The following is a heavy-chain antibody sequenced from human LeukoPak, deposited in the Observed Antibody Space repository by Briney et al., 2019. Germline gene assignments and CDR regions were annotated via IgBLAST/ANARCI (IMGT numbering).Heavy chain of an antibody. CDR1: GFSFRSFA. D-gene: IGHD3-3*01. J-gene: IGHJ4*02. CDR2: ISSIDGGT. V-gene: IGHV3-23*01. Sequence: GGSLRLSCAASGFSFRSFAMSWVRQAPGKGLEWVSVISSIDGGTYYADSVKGRFTISRDNSKNTLYLQMKSLRAEDTAVYYCAKLVETYYDYWRGYSDYFDYWGQGTRVTVSS. CDR3: AKLVETYYDYWRGYSDYFDY.